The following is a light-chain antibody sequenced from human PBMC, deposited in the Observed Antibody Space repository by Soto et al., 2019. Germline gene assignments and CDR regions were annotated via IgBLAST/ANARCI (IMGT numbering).Light chain of an antibody. CDR2: DAS. CDR3: QHFYNYPYT. CDR1: QGISSA. J-gene: IGKJ2*01. V-gene: IGKV1D-13*01. Sequence: AIQLTQSPSSLSASVGDRVSITCRASQGISSALAWYQQKPGKAPNLLIYDASSLQSGVPSRFSGSVSGTDFILTISSLQPEDFATYFCQHFYNYPYTFGQGTKLEIE.